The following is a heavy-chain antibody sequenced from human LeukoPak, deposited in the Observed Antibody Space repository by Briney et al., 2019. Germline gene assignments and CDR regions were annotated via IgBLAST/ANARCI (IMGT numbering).Heavy chain of an antibody. CDR2: IYYSGST. D-gene: IGHD4-17*01. V-gene: IGHV4-59*01. J-gene: IGHJ4*02. CDR1: GGSISSYY. CDR3: AREVTTGPAYDY. Sequence: SETLSLTCAVYGGSISSYYWSWIRQPPGKGLEWIGYIYYSGSTNYNPSLKSRVTISVDTSKNQFSLKLSSVTAADTAVYYCAREVTTGPAYDYWGQGTLVTVSS.